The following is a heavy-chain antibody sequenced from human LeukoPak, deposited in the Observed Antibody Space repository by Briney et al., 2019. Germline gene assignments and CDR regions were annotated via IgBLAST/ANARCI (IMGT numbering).Heavy chain of an antibody. CDR2: ISNSGDRT. D-gene: IGHD1-26*01. CDR3: AKDFVPRGGSYFPGFDY. CDR1: GFTFSTYW. Sequence: PGGSLRLSCAASGFTFSTYWMHWVRQAPGKGLEWVSTISNSGDRTYYADSVKGRFTISRDNSKNTLYLQMNSLRTEDTAVYYCAKDFVPRGGSYFPGFDYWGQGTLVIVSS. J-gene: IGHJ4*02. V-gene: IGHV3-23*01.